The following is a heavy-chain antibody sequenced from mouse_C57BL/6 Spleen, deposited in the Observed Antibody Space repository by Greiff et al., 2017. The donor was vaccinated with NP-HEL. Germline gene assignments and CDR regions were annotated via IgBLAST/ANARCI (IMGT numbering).Heavy chain of an antibody. V-gene: IGHV1-54*01. D-gene: IGHD4-1*01. Sequence: QVQLKQSGAELVRPGTSVKVSCKASGYAFTNYLIEWVKQRPGQGLEWIGVINPGSGGTNYNEKFKGKATLTADKSSSTAYMQLSSLTSEDSAVYFCARSDWGGFAYWGQGTLVTVSA. J-gene: IGHJ3*01. CDR2: INPGSGGT. CDR3: ARSDWGGFAY. CDR1: GYAFTNYL.